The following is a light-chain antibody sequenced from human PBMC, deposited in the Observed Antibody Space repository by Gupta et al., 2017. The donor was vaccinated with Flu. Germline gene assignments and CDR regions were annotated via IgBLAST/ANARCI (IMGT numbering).Light chain of an antibody. CDR3: QQAYNAPST. Sequence: PSSLAASVGDRVTITCRVSQIISKYVNCYHDKRGKVPKLLLYAAPDVYSGVPSTFTGSGSGRDFTLTIRRLQPEDFATYYCQQAYNAPSTFGQGTKMEIK. CDR2: AAP. V-gene: IGKV1-39*01. CDR1: QIISKY. J-gene: IGKJ2*02.